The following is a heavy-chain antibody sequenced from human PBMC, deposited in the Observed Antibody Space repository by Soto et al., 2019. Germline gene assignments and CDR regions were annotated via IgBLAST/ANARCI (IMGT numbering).Heavy chain of an antibody. Sequence: ASVKVSCKASGYTFTSYDINRVRQATGQGLEWMGWMNPNSGNTGYAQKFQGRVTMTRNTSISTAYMELSSLRSEDTAVYYCARGDFWSGYQVGPWGQGTLVTVSS. CDR3: ARGDFWSGYQVGP. V-gene: IGHV1-8*01. CDR2: MNPNSGNT. D-gene: IGHD3-3*01. CDR1: GYTFTSYD. J-gene: IGHJ5*02.